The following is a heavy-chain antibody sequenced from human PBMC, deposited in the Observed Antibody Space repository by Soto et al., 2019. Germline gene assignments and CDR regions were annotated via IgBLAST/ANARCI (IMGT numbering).Heavy chain of an antibody. Sequence: QVQLVESGGGVVQPGRSLRLSCAASGFTLSSYAMHWVRQAPGKGLEWVAVISYDGSNQYYADSVKGRFTISRDNSKNTLYLQMNSLKTEDTAVYYCARVTLEYTAEYFDYWGQGTLVTVSS. J-gene: IGHJ4*02. V-gene: IGHV3-30-3*01. CDR3: ARVTLEYTAEYFDY. CDR2: ISYDGSNQ. CDR1: GFTLSSYA. D-gene: IGHD2-2*02.